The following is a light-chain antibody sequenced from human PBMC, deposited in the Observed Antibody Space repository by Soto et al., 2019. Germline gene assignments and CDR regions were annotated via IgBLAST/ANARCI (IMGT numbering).Light chain of an antibody. CDR1: QRIGDN. CDR2: GAS. CDR3: QQYNSWPRT. J-gene: IGKJ2*01. Sequence: EIVMTQSPDTLSVSPGERATLSCRATQRIGDNLAWYQQKPGQAPRLLISGASTRATGVPVRFSGSGSGTQFTLTISGLQSEDFAVYYCQQYNSWPRTFGQGTKVDIK. V-gene: IGKV3-15*01.